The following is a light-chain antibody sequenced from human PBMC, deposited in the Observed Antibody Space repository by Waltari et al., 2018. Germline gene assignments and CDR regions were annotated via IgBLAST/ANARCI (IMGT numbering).Light chain of an antibody. CDR1: SSDVGGYSY. CDR3: SSYTSSSTVV. V-gene: IGLV2-14*03. CDR2: DVS. J-gene: IGLJ2*01. Sequence: QSALTQPASVSGSPGQSITISCTGTSSDVGGYSYVSWYQQHPGKAPKLMIYDVSNRPSGVSKRFSGSKSGNTASLTISGLQAEDEADYFCSSYTSSSTVVFGGGTKLTVL.